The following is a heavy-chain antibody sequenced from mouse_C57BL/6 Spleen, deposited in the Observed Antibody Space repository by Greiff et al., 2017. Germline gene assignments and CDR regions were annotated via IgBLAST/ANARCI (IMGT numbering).Heavy chain of an antibody. CDR3: ARLGSSRAMDY. J-gene: IGHJ4*01. CDR1: GYTFTSYW. CDR2: IDPSDSYT. V-gene: IGHV1-50*01. D-gene: IGHD1-1*01. Sequence: QVQLQQPGAELVKPGASVKLSCKASGYTFTSYWMQWVKQRPGQGLEWIGEIDPSDSYTNYNQKFKGKATLTVDTSSSTAYMQLSSLTSEDSAVYYCARLGSSRAMDYWGQGTSVTVSS.